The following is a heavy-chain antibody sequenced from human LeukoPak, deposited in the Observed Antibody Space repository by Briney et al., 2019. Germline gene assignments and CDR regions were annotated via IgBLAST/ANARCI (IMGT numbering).Heavy chain of an antibody. CDR1: GGSFSGYY. J-gene: IGHJ4*02. D-gene: IGHD6-19*01. Sequence: SETLSLTCAVYGGSFSGYYWSWIRQPPGKGLEWIGEINHSGSTNYNPSLKSRVTISVDTSKNQFSLKLSSVTAADTAVYYCASSGWPRDPFDYWGQGTLVTVSS. CDR2: INHSGST. V-gene: IGHV4-34*01. CDR3: ASSGWPRDPFDY.